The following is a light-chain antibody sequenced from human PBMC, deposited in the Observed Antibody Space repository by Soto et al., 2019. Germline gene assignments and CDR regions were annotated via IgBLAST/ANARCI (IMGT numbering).Light chain of an antibody. CDR3: QQYKDYSWT. Sequence: IQMTQSPSTLSASVGDRVAITCRASQSIGIWLAWYQQKPGKAPRFLIYTASTLESGVPSRFSGSGSGTEFTLTISSLQPDGFATYYCQQYKDYSWTFGQGTKVEFK. V-gene: IGKV1-5*03. J-gene: IGKJ1*01. CDR1: QSIGIW. CDR2: TAS.